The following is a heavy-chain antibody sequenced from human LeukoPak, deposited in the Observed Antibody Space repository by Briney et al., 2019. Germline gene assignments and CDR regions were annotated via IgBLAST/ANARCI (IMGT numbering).Heavy chain of an antibody. CDR2: ISSSSSYI. CDR1: GFTFSSYS. V-gene: IGHV3-21*01. D-gene: IGHD6-13*01. CDR3: ARGLVQLQLIYNWFDP. Sequence: RGSLRLSCAASGFTFSSYSMNWVRQAPGKGLEWVSSISSSSSYIYYADSVKGRFTISRDNAKNSLYLQMNSLRAEDTAAYYCARGLVQLQLIYNWFDPWGQGTLVTVSS. J-gene: IGHJ5*02.